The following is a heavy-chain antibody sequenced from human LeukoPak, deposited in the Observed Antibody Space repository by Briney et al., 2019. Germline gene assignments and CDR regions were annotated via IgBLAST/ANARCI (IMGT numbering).Heavy chain of an antibody. CDR1: GFSLSTSGVG. CDR3: THRLVTTNFDY. J-gene: IGHJ4*02. Sequence: VSGPTLVNPTQTLTLTCTFSGFSLSTSGVGVGWIRQPPGKALEWLALIYWDDDERYSPSLESRLTITKDTSKNQVVLTMTNMDPVDTATYYCTHRLVTTNFDYWGQGTLVTVSS. CDR2: IYWDDDE. D-gene: IGHD4-23*01. V-gene: IGHV2-5*02.